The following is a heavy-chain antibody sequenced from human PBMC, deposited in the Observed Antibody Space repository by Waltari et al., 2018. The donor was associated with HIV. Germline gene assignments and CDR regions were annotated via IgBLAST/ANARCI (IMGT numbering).Heavy chain of an antibody. CDR1: GFSFSTYG. CDR3: AKGLYNSGQRGFFDS. J-gene: IGHJ4*02. V-gene: IGHV3-30*18. Sequence: QVQLAESGGGVVQPGRSLRLSCAASGFSFSTYGMHWVRQAPGKGVEWVAVISYNVTNKYYADSVKGRVTISRDNSKNTLYLQMTSLRAEDTAMYYCAKGLYNSGQRGFFDSWGQGTLVVVSS. CDR2: ISYNVTNK. D-gene: IGHD6-19*01.